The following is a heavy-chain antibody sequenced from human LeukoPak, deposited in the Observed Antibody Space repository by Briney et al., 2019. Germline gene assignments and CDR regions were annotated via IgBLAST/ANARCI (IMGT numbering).Heavy chain of an antibody. V-gene: IGHV3-23*01. D-gene: IGHD6-19*01. Sequence: PGGSLRLSCAATGFTFNTYAMSSVRQARGKGLEWVSGISSSSATTYYADSVKGRFSISRDNSHSTLFLQLNGLRAEDTAVYYCAKEHRSGWNLISFDLWGQGTLVTVSS. CDR3: AKEHRSGWNLISFDL. CDR2: ISSSSATT. CDR1: GFTFNTYA. J-gene: IGHJ4*02.